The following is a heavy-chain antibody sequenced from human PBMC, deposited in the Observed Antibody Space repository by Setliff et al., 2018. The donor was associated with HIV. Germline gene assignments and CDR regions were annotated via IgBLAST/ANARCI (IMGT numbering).Heavy chain of an antibody. J-gene: IGHJ4*02. V-gene: IGHV4-34*01. CDR2: INHSGST. CDR3: ARTRYYYDSSGRNDY. D-gene: IGHD3-22*01. CDR1: GGSFSGYY. Sequence: ASETLSLTCAVYGGSFSGYYWSWIRQPPGKGLEWIGEINHSGSTNYNPSLKSRVTISVDTSKNQFSLKLSSVTAADTAVYYCARTRYYYDSSGRNDYWGQGTLVTVSS.